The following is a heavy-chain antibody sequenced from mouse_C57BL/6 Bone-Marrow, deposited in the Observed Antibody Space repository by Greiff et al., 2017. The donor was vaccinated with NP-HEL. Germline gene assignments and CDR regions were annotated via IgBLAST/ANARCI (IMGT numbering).Heavy chain of an antibody. V-gene: IGHV1-82*01. D-gene: IGHD3-3*01. J-gene: IGHJ4*01. CDR1: GFAFSSSW. CDR3: AREGCAMDY. CDR2: INPGAGDT. Sequence: QVQLQQSGPELVKPGASVKISCKASGFAFSSSWMNWVKQSPGKGLEWIGRINPGAGDTNYHEKVKGTVTMTADKANSKVYMQLSSLTSEDTAVYYCAREGCAMDYWGQGTSVTVSS.